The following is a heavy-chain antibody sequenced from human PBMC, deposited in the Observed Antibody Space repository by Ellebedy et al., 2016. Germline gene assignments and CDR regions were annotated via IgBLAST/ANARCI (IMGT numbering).Heavy chain of an antibody. CDR3: ARGETAMVTKLDY. CDR2: INHSGST. Sequence: SETLSLTCTVSGGSISSYYWSWIRQPPGKGLEWIGEINHSGSTNYNPSLKSRVTISVDTSKNQFSLKLSSVTAADTAVYYCARGETAMVTKLDYWGQGTLVTVSS. CDR1: GGSISSYY. J-gene: IGHJ4*02. V-gene: IGHV4-34*01. D-gene: IGHD5-18*01.